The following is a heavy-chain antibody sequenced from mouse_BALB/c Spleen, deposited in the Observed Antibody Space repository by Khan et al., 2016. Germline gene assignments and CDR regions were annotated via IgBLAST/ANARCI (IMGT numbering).Heavy chain of an antibody. J-gene: IGHJ2*01. CDR2: ISYSGST. Sequence: EGQLQESGPGLVKPSQSLSLTCTVTGYSITSDYAWNWIRQFPGNKLEWMGYISYSGSTSYNPSLKSRISITRDTSKNQFFLQLNSVTTEDTATYYCARDYYGSSYFDYWGQGTTLTVSS. CDR3: ARDYYGSSYFDY. D-gene: IGHD1-1*01. CDR1: GYSITSDYA. V-gene: IGHV3-2*02.